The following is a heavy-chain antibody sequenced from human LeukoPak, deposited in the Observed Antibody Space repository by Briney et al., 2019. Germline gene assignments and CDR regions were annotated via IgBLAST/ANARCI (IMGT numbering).Heavy chain of an antibody. V-gene: IGHV3-23*01. CDR3: AKALVGATSFFDY. D-gene: IGHD1-26*01. CDR1: GFTFSSYA. Sequence: GGSLRLSCAASGFTFSSYAMSWVRQAPGKGLEWVSGISGSDGSTNYADSVKGRFTISRDNSKNTLYLQMNSLRAEDTAVYYCAKALVGATSFFDYWGQGTLVTVSS. J-gene: IGHJ4*02. CDR2: ISGSDGST.